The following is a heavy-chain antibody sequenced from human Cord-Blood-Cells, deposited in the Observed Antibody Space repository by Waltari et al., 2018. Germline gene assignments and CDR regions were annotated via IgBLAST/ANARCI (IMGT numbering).Heavy chain of an antibody. CDR3: AKAVSSSSDY. V-gene: IGHV3-23*01. J-gene: IGHJ4*02. CDR1: GFTFSSQG. D-gene: IGHD6-6*01. Sequence: EVQLLESGGGVVQHGGSLRLSCAASGFTFSSQGRRWVGQGPGKGLGWVSAISGSGGSTYYADSVKGRFTISRDNSKNTLYLQMNSLRAEDTAVYYCAKAVSSSSDYWGQGTLVTVSS. CDR2: ISGSGGST.